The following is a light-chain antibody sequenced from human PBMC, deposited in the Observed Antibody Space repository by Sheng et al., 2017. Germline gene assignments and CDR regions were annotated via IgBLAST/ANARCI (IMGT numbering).Light chain of an antibody. Sequence: EIVMTQSPATLSVSPGGRATLSCRASQSVSSYLAWYQQKPGRAPRLLIYAASNRASGIPARFSGSGSGTDFTLTISSLEPEDFAVYYCQQRTNWLGTFGQGTKVEIK. J-gene: IGKJ1*01. CDR3: QQRTNWLGT. CDR2: AAS. V-gene: IGKV3-11*01. CDR1: QSVSSY.